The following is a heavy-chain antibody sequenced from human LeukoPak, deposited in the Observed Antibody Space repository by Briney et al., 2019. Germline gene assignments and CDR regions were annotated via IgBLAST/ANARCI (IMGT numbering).Heavy chain of an antibody. CDR2: ISSSGSTI. D-gene: IGHD6-19*01. CDR3: AREDRYSSGWRSYAFDI. J-gene: IGHJ3*02. V-gene: IGHV3-11*04. Sequence: GGSLRLSCAASGFTFSDYYMSWIRQAPGKGLEWVSYISSSGSTIYYADSVKGRFTISRDNAKNSLYLQMNSLGAEDTAVYYCAREDRYSSGWRSYAFDIWGQRTMVTVSS. CDR1: GFTFSDYY.